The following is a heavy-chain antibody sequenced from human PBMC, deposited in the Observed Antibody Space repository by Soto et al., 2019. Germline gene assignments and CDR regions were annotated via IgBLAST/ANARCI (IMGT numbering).Heavy chain of an antibody. CDR2: VYYSGGP. CDR3: GRVVEGATRHTDSDS. CDR1: GVSIHNSHSF. V-gene: IGHV4-39*02. Sequence: SETLSLTCAVSGVSIHNSHSFWGWIRQPPGKGLEFIGSVYYSGGPHYNPSLKGRVTISVDTSNNQVSLRVNSVTAADTAVYYCGRVVEGATRHTDSDSWGQGMLVTVSS. J-gene: IGHJ5*02. D-gene: IGHD2-15*01.